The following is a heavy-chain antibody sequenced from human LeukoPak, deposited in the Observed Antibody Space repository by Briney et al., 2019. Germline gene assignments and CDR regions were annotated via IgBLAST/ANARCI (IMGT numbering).Heavy chain of an antibody. J-gene: IGHJ4*02. V-gene: IGHV3-66*01. D-gene: IGHD1-26*01. CDR2: IYSGGDT. Sequence: GGSLKLSCAASGFTVSSNYMTWVRQAPGKGLEWLSVIYSGGDTYYADSVKGRFTISRDNSKNTLYLQMNSLRAEDTAVYYCARRSGEGYFDCWGQGTLVTVSS. CDR1: GFTVSSNY. CDR3: ARRSGEGYFDC.